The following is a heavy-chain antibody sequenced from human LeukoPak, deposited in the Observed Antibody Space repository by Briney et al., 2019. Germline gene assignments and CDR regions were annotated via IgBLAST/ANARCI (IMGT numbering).Heavy chain of an antibody. V-gene: IGHV1-46*01. CDR2: INPSGGST. J-gene: IGHJ3*01. CDR3: ARDMSTRVTPISYAFDV. CDR1: GYTFTSYY. D-gene: IGHD4-23*01. Sequence: ASVKVSCKASGYTFTSYYMHWVRQAPGQGLEWMGIINPSGGSTSYAQKFQGKVTTTRDTSTSTVYMELSSLRSEDTAVYYCARDMSTRVTPISYAFDVWGQGTMVTVSS.